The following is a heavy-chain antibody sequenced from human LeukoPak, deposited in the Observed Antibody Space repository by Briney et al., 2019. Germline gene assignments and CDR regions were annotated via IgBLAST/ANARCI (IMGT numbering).Heavy chain of an antibody. V-gene: IGHV3-49*04. J-gene: IGHJ4*02. CDR3: TSLISGWYTFDY. CDR2: IRSKAYGGTT. CDR1: GFTFGDYA. Sequence: GGSLRLSCTASGFTFGDYAMSWVRQAPGKGLEWVGFIRSKAYGGTTEYAASVKGRFTTSRDDSKSIAYLQMNSLKTEDTAVYYCTSLISGWYTFDYWGQGTLVTVSS. D-gene: IGHD6-19*01.